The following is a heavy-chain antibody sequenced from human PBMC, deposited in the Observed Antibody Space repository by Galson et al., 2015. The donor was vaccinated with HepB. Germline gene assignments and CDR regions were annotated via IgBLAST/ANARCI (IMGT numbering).Heavy chain of an antibody. CDR3: ARAKGGGSMCDY. D-gene: IGHD2-15*01. J-gene: IGHJ4*02. CDR2: ISSSSSYI. Sequence: SLRLSCAASGFTFSSYSMNWVRQAPGKGLEWVSSISSSSSYIYYADSVKGRFTISRDNAKNSLYLQMNSLRAEDTAVYYCARAKGGGSMCDYWGQGTLVTVSS. V-gene: IGHV3-21*01. CDR1: GFTFSSYS.